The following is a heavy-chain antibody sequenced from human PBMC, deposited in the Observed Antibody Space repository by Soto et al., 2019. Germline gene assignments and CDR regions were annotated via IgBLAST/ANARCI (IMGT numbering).Heavy chain of an antibody. V-gene: IGHV4-59*02. J-gene: IGHJ5*02. CDR2: MYFGGSF. D-gene: IGHD3-22*01. Sequence: QMQLQASGPGLVKPSETLSLTCNVSGASVSHGYWSWIRPPPGKGLEWIGFMYFGGSFNYNPSLTRRATVSVETSKNQCSMKLTSVTASDTAVYYCARSYYDITGFAVDPWGQGTLVTVSS. CDR1: GASVSHGY. CDR3: ARSYYDITGFAVDP.